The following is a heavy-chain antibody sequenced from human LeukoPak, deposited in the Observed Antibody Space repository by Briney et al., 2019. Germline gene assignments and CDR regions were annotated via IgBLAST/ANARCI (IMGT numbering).Heavy chain of an antibody. CDR1: GYTLTDYY. Sequence: ASVKVSCRASGYTLTDYYMHWVRQAPGQGLEWMGWINPNSGDTNYAQKFQGRVTMTSDTSISTAYMELSRLTSDDTAIYYCARGLRDSGGWYHVDYWGQGTLVTVSS. V-gene: IGHV1-2*02. CDR2: INPNSGDT. J-gene: IGHJ4*02. D-gene: IGHD6-19*01. CDR3: ARGLRDSGGWYHVDY.